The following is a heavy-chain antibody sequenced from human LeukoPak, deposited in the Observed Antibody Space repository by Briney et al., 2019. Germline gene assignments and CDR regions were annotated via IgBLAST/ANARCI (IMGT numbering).Heavy chain of an antibody. D-gene: IGHD1-26*01. V-gene: IGHV3-23*01. CDR2: ISGSGGGT. CDR1: GFTFSTYA. J-gene: IGHJ4*02. Sequence: GGSLRLSCAASGFTFSTYAMSWVRQAAGKGLEWVSLISGSGGGTYYADSVKGRFTISRDNSKDTLYLQMNSLRAEDTAVYYCARDSGSYYFDYWGQGTLVTVSS. CDR3: ARDSGSYYFDY.